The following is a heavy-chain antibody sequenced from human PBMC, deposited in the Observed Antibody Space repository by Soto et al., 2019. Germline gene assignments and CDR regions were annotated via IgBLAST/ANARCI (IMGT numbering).Heavy chain of an antibody. D-gene: IGHD4-17*01. Sequence: GGSLRLSCAASGFTFSSYAMSWVRQAPGKGLEWVSAISGSGGSTYYADSVKGRFTISRDNSKNTLYLQMNSLRAEDTAVYYCAKDPGGGRDYGYWYYFDYWGQGTLVTVSS. J-gene: IGHJ4*02. CDR3: AKDPGGGRDYGYWYYFDY. CDR1: GFTFSSYA. V-gene: IGHV3-23*01. CDR2: ISGSGGST.